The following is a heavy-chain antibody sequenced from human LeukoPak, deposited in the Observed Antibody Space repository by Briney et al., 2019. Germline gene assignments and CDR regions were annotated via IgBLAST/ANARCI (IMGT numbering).Heavy chain of an antibody. D-gene: IGHD6-13*01. J-gene: IGHJ4*02. V-gene: IGHV4-61*01. CDR1: GGSVSSGSYY. CDR3: AREGSNSWYNFDY. CDR2: IYYSGST. Sequence: SETLSLTCTVSGGSVSSGSYYWSWIRQPPGKGLEWIGYIYYSGSTNYNPSLKSRVTISVDTSKNQFSLKLSSVTAADTAVYYCAREGSNSWYNFDYWGQGTLVTVSS.